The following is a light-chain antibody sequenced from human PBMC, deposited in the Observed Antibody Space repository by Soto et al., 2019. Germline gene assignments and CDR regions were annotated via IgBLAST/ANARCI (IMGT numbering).Light chain of an antibody. J-gene: IGKJ1*01. CDR2: GAS. Sequence: IVFTQSPGTLSLSPGERAPLSCRASQSVSSSYLAWYQQKPGQAPRLLIYGASSRATGIPDRFSGSGSGTDFTLTISRLEPEDFAVYYCQHYGRSPPWTFGQGTKVDIK. CDR3: QHYGRSPPWT. V-gene: IGKV3-20*01. CDR1: QSVSSSY.